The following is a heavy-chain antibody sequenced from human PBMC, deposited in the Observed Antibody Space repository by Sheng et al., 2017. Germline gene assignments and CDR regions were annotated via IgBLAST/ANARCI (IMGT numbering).Heavy chain of an antibody. J-gene: IGHJ4*02. CDR2: IIPIFGTA. V-gene: IGHV1-69*01. CDR3: ARGTYDSSGYYDFDY. D-gene: IGHD3-22*01. Sequence: PGQGLEWMGGIIPIFGTANYAQKFQGRVTITADESTSTAYMELSSLRSEDTAVYYCARGTYDSSGYYDFDYWGQGTLVTVSS.